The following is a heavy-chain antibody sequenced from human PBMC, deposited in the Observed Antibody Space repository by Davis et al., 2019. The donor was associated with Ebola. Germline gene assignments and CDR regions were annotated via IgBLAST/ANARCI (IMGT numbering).Heavy chain of an antibody. D-gene: IGHD3-10*01. CDR3: ARQPLYFGQNYFES. V-gene: IGHV3-23*01. J-gene: IGHJ4*02. CDR1: GFTFNNYA. Sequence: PGGSLRLSCAASGFTFNNYAMTWVRQAPGKGLEWVSTISGSGSNTYYTDSVKGRFTISRDNSKNTLYLQMNTLRAEDTAVYYCARQPLYFGQNYFESWGQGTLVTVSS. CDR2: ISGSGSNT.